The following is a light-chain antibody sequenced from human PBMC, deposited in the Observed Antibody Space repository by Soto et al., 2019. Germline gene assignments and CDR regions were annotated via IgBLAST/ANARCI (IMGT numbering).Light chain of an antibody. CDR1: RSVSNN. CDR3: QQYNNWPGT. CDR2: GAS. J-gene: IGKJ1*01. Sequence: EIVLAQCPGSLSLSPGERATLSCRASRSVSNNYLAWYQQKPGQSPRLLIYGASNRATGIPARFSGSGSGTEFTLTIGSLQSEDCALYYCQQYNNWPGTFGQGTKVDIK. V-gene: IGKV3D-15*01.